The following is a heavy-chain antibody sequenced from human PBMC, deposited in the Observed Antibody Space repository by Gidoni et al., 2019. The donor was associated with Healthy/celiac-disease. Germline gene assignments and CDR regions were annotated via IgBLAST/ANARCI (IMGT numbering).Heavy chain of an antibody. V-gene: IGHV4-59*01. CDR1: GGSISSYY. J-gene: IGHJ4*02. Sequence: QVQLQESGPGLVKPSETLSLTCTVSGGSISSYYWSSIRQPPRKRLEWIGYIYYSGCTNYNPSLKSRVTISVDTSKNQFSLKLSSVTAADTAGYYCARDRSNDYWGQGTLVTVSS. CDR2: IYYSGCT. CDR3: ARDRSNDY.